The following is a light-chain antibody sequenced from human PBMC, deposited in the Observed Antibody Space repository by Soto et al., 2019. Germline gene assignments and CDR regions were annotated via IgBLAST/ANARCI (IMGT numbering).Light chain of an antibody. Sequence: QSALTQPPSASGSPGQSVTISCTGTSNDVGGYNYVSWYQHHPGKAPKLMIYEVSKRPSGVPDRFSGSKSGNTASLTVSGLQAEDEADYYCSSYAGSNSFVFGTGTKLTV. CDR3: SSYAGSNSFV. V-gene: IGLV2-8*01. CDR1: SNDVGGYNY. CDR2: EVS. J-gene: IGLJ1*01.